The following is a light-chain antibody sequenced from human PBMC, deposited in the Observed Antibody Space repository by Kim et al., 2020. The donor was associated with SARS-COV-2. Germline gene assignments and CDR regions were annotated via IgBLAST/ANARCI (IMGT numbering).Light chain of an antibody. CDR1: NIGGKS. V-gene: IGLV3-21*04. J-gene: IGLJ2*01. CDR2: YDT. CDR3: QVWDTAGDQAV. Sequence: APGKTAAITCGGINIGGKSIHWYQQRPGQAPLLVIKYDTDRPSGIPERFSGSNSGDTATLTISRAEAGDEADFYCQVWDTAGDQAVFGGGTKLTVL.